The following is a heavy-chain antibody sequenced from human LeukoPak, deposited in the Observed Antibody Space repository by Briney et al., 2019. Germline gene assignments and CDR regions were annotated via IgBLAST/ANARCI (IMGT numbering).Heavy chain of an antibody. Sequence: SVKVSCKASGGTFSSYAISWVRQAPGQGLEWMGRIIPIFGIANYAQKSQGRVTITTDKSTSTAYMELSSLRSEDTAVYYCARGETGGAFDYWGQGTLVTVSP. D-gene: IGHD3-16*01. CDR3: ARGETGGAFDY. CDR1: GGTFSSYA. V-gene: IGHV1-69*04. CDR2: IIPIFGIA. J-gene: IGHJ4*02.